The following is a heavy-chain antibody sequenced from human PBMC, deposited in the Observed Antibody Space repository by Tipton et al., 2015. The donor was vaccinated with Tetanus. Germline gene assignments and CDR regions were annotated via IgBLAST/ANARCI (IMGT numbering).Heavy chain of an antibody. D-gene: IGHD2-2*01. V-gene: IGHV4-59*01. CDR1: GGSMSNNY. J-gene: IGHJ3*01. CDR3: ARRSYCSSSRCFDAFDL. Sequence: TLSLTCAVYGGSMSNNYWSWIRQPPGKGLEWIAYIFHSGSTNYSPSLKSRVAMSMDTSKNQISLKLSSVTAADTAVYYCARRSYCSSSRCFDAFDLWGQGTMVTVSS. CDR2: IFHSGST.